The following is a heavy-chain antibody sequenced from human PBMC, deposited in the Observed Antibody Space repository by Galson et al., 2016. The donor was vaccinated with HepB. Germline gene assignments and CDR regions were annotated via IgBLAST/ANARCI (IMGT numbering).Heavy chain of an antibody. D-gene: IGHD3-16*01. CDR2: IWFDGTTQ. CDR1: GFAFERYG. V-gene: IGHV3-33*01. Sequence: SLRLSCAASGFAFERYGMNRVRQAPGKGLEWLAVIWFDGTTQYYADSVKGRFTISRDNSKNTLWLQMNSLRVEDTALYYCVGGLDYYDFWGQGTLVTVS. J-gene: IGHJ4*02. CDR3: VGGLDYYDF.